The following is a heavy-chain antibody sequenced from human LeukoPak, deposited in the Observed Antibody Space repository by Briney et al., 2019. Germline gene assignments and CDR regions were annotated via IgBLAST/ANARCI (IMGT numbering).Heavy chain of an antibody. V-gene: IGHV5-51*01. CDR3: ARSGYSGYDSFDY. J-gene: IGHJ4*02. Sequence: GESLKMSCKGSGYSFNRYWIGWVRQMPGKGLEWMGIIYPGDSDTRYSPSFQGQVTISADKSISTAYLQWSSLKASDTAMYYCARSGYSGYDSFDYWGQGTLVTVSS. D-gene: IGHD5-12*01. CDR2: IYPGDSDT. CDR1: GYSFNRYW.